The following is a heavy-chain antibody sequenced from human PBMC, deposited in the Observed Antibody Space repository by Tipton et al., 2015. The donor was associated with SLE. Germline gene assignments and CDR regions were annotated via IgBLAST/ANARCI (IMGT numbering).Heavy chain of an antibody. J-gene: IGHJ6*03. CDR3: ARAPGLDRDYYYYYYMDV. Sequence: GLVKPSETLSLTCTVSGGSISSDIHYWGWIRQSPVRGLEWIGEINHSGSPNYNPSLKSRVTISVHTSKNQFSLKLSSVTAADTAVYYCARAPGLDRDYYYYYYMDVWGKGTTVTVSS. D-gene: IGHD3/OR15-3a*01. V-gene: IGHV4-39*07. CDR2: INHSGSP. CDR1: GGSISSDIHY.